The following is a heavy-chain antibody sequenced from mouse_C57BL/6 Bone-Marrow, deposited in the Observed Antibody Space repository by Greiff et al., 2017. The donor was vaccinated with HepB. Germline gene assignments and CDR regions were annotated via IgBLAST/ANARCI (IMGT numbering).Heavy chain of an antibody. CDR3: AREVYYDYDGFAY. CDR2: IDPSDSYT. V-gene: IGHV1-69*01. CDR1: GYTFTSYW. Sequence: QVQLQQPGAELVMPGASVKLSCKASGYTFTSYWMHWVKKRPGQGLEWIGEIDPSDSYTNYNQKFKGKSTLTVDKSSSTAYMQLSSLTSEDSAVYYCAREVYYDYDGFAYWGQGTLVTVSA. D-gene: IGHD2-4*01. J-gene: IGHJ3*01.